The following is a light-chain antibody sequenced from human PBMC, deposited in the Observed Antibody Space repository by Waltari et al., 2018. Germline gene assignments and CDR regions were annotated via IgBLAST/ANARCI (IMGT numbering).Light chain of an antibody. Sequence: VFTQSTGTLSLSPGERATLFCRASQSVSRYLAWYQQKPGQAPRLLIYGASSRATGIPDRFSGVGSGTDFSLTISRLEPEDFAVYYCQKYDRLPATFGQGTKVEIK. V-gene: IGKV3-20*01. CDR1: QSVSRY. CDR2: GAS. J-gene: IGKJ1*01. CDR3: QKYDRLPAT.